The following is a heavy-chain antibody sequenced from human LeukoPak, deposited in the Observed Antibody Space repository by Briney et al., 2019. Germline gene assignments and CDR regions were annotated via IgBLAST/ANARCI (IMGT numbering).Heavy chain of an antibody. D-gene: IGHD1-26*01. CDR2: INPNSGGT. J-gene: IGHJ5*02. Sequence: GASVKVSCKASGYTFIEYYMHWVRQAPGQGLEWMGWINPNSGGTNYAQKLQGRVTMTTDTSTSTAYMELRSLRSDDTAVYYCARDRDSGSYYVVSWFDPWGQGTLVTVSS. CDR1: GYTFIEYY. V-gene: IGHV1-2*02. CDR3: ARDRDSGSYYVVSWFDP.